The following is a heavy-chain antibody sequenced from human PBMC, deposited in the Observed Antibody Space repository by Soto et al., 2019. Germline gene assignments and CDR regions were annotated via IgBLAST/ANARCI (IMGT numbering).Heavy chain of an antibody. Sequence: PSETLSLTCVVSGGSITSYHWSWIRQPAGKGLEWIGRIDTSGSTNYNPSLKSRVTMSVDTSKQEFSLKLSSVTAADTALYYCARGGQDFWSGPFDYWGRGALVTVSS. D-gene: IGHD3-3*01. CDR1: GGSITSYH. V-gene: IGHV4-4*07. CDR2: IDTSGST. CDR3: ARGGQDFWSGPFDY. J-gene: IGHJ4*02.